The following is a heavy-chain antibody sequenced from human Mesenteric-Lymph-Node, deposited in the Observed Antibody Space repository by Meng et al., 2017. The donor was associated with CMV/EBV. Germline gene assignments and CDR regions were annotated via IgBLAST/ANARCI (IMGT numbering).Heavy chain of an antibody. Sequence: ASVKVSCKASGYTFTRHFMHWVRQAPGQGLEWMGWINPNSGGTNYAQKFQGRVTMTTDTSTSTAYMELRSLRSDDTAVYYCARVPFYSSSYYGMDVWGPGTTVTVSS. CDR3: ARVPFYSSSYYGMDV. V-gene: IGHV1-2*02. CDR2: INPNSGGT. J-gene: IGHJ6*02. D-gene: IGHD3-3*02. CDR1: GYTFTRHF.